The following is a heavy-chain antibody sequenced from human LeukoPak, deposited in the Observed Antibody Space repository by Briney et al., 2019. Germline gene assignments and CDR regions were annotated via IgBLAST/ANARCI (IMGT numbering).Heavy chain of an antibody. V-gene: IGHV4-39*01. CDR1: GGSISSSSYS. D-gene: IGHD3-3*01. Sequence: SETLSLTCTVSGGSISSSSYSWGWIPQPPGKGLEWIGSIYYSGTTYYNPSLKSRVTISVDTSKIQFSLKLSSVAATDTAVYFCARLRFDFWSGYTHPYFDYWGQGTLVTVSS. CDR3: ARLRFDFWSGYTHPYFDY. J-gene: IGHJ4*02. CDR2: IYYSGTT.